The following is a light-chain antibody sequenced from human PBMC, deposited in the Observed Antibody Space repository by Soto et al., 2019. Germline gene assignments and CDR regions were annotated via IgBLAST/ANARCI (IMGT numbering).Light chain of an antibody. CDR1: QSVSSN. CDR3: QQYNNWPHT. Sequence: EIVMTQSPATLSVSPGERATLSCRASQSVSSNLAWYQQKPGQAPRLLIYGASTRATGIPARFSGSRSGTEFTLTLSSLQSEDFAVYYCQQYNNWPHTFGQGTKLEIK. CDR2: GAS. J-gene: IGKJ2*01. V-gene: IGKV3-15*01.